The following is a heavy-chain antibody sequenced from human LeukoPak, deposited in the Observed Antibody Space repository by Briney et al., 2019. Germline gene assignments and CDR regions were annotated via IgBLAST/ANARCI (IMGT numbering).Heavy chain of an antibody. V-gene: IGHV4-4*02. J-gene: IGHJ4*02. CDR1: GGSISSSNW. CDR3: ARFVAYSSDWYDSYYFDY. CDR2: IYHSGST. D-gene: IGHD6-19*01. Sequence: PSETLSLTCAVSGGSISSSNWWSWVRQPPGKGLEWIGEIYHSGSTNYNPSLKSRVTISVDKSKNQFSLKLSSVTAADTAVYYCARFVAYSSDWYDSYYFDYWGQGTLVTVSS.